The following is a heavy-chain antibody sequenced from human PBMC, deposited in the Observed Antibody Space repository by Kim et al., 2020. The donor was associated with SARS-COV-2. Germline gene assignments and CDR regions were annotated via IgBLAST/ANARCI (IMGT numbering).Heavy chain of an antibody. V-gene: IGHV3-49*04. J-gene: IGHJ4*02. CDR3: TSGPYYYDSAAYYHDY. CDR2: IRSKRYGETT. CDR1: GFTFGDYA. D-gene: IGHD3-22*01. Sequence: GGSLRLSCTTSGFTFGDYAMSWVRQAPGKGLEWVAFIRSKRYGETTEYAASVKGRFTISRDDSKRIAYLQMNGLKTEDTAVYYCTSGPYYYDSAAYYHDYWGQGTLVTVSS.